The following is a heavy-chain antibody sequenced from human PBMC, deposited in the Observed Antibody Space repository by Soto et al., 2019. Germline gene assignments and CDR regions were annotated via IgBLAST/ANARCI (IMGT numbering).Heavy chain of an antibody. D-gene: IGHD3-3*01. V-gene: IGHV1-8*02. J-gene: IGHJ6*02. CDR2: ISAYSGNT. Sequence: ASVKVSCKASGYTFTSYGISWVRQAPGQGLEWMGWISAYSGNTGYAQKFQGRVTMTRNTSISTAYMELSSLRSEDTAVYYCARGDYDFWSGARPPHYGMDVWGQGTTVTVSS. CDR3: ARGDYDFWSGARPPHYGMDV. CDR1: GYTFTSYG.